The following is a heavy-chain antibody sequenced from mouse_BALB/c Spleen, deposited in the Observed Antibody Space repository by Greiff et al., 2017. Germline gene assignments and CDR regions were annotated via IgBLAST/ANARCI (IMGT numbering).Heavy chain of an antibody. J-gene: IGHJ1*01. CDR2: IWSGGST. Sequence: QVHVKQSGPGLVQPSQSLSITCTVSGFSLTSYGVHWVRQSPGKGLEWLGVIWSGGSTDYNAAFISRLSISKDNSKSQVFFKMNSLQADDTAIYYCARNWRGYYGSPDWYFDVWGAGTTVTVSS. D-gene: IGHD1-1*01. V-gene: IGHV2-4-1*01. CDR1: GFSLTSYG. CDR3: ARNWRGYYGSPDWYFDV.